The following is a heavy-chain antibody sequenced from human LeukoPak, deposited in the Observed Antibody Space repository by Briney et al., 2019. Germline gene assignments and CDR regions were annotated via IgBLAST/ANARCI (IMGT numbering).Heavy chain of an antibody. J-gene: IGHJ4*02. CDR3: ARDVRSAAALYYFDY. CDR1: GFTFGSYA. V-gene: IGHV3-30*04. D-gene: IGHD2-2*01. CDR2: ISYDGSNK. Sequence: GGSLRLSCAASGFTFGSYAMHWVRQAPGKGLEWVAVISYDGSNKYYADSVKGRFTISRDNSKNTLYLQMNSLRAEDTAVYYCARDVRSAAALYYFDYWGQGTPVTVSS.